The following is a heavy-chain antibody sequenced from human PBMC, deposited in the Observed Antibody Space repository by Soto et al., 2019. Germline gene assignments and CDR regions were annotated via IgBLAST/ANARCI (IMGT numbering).Heavy chain of an antibody. CDR2: IIPIFGTA. J-gene: IGHJ4*02. CDR1: GGTFSSYA. D-gene: IGHD3-22*01. CDR3: ARDPYYYDSSGYYPLFDY. Sequence: SVKVSCKASGGTFSSYAISWVRQAPGQGLEWMGGIIPIFGTANYAQKFQGRVTITADESTSTAYMELSSLRSEDTAVYYCARDPYYYDSSGYYPLFDYWGQGTLVTAPQ. V-gene: IGHV1-69*13.